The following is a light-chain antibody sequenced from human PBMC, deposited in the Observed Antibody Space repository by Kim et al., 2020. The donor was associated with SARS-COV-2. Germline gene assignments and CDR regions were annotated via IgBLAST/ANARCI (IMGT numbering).Light chain of an antibody. Sequence: ASVGDRVTITCRASQTISRYLNWYQQKPGKAPELLIYAASTLESGVSSRFSGSGSGTDLTLTISSLQPEDFATYCCQQSYTTPWTFGQGTKVDIK. CDR2: AAS. V-gene: IGKV1-39*01. J-gene: IGKJ1*01. CDR1: QTISRY. CDR3: QQSYTTPWT.